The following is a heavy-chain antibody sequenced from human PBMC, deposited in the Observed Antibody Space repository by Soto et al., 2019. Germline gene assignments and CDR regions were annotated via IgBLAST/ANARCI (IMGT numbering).Heavy chain of an antibody. D-gene: IGHD6-19*01. Sequence: EVQLVESGGGLVQPGGSLRLSCAASGFTFRDHWMHWVRQAPGQGLVWVSRINSDGSTTTYPDSVKGRFTISRDNAKSTLYLQLNSLRAEDTALYYCARGYSSGPDYWGQGTLVTVSS. CDR2: INSDGSTT. CDR1: GFTFRDHW. V-gene: IGHV3-74*01. J-gene: IGHJ4*02. CDR3: ARGYSSGPDY.